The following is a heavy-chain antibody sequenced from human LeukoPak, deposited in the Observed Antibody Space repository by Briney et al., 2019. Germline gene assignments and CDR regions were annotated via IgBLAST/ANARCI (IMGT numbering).Heavy chain of an antibody. CDR2: IYYSGST. D-gene: IGHD6-13*01. J-gene: IGHJ5*02. Sequence: PSETLSLTCTVAGGSTSSYYWSWIRQPPGKGLEWIGYIYYSGSTNYNPPLKSRVTISVDTSKNRFSLKLSSVTAADTAVYYCAKSSSSWYNPNGNWFDPWGQGTLVTVSS. V-gene: IGHV4-59*01. CDR3: AKSSSSWYNPNGNWFDP. CDR1: GGSTSSYY.